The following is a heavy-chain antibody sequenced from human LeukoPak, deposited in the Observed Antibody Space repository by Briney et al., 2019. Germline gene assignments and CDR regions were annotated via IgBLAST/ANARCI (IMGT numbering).Heavy chain of an antibody. CDR1: GGSISSGGYS. V-gene: IGHV4-30-2*01. D-gene: IGHD2-21*02. Sequence: SETLSLTCDVSGGSISSGGYSWSWIRQPPGKGLEWIGYIYHSGSTYYNPSLKSRVTISVDRSKNQFSLKLTSVTAADTAVYYCARGVVTAIVDYFDHWGQGTLVTVSS. CDR3: ARGVVTAIVDYFDH. CDR2: IYHSGST. J-gene: IGHJ4*02.